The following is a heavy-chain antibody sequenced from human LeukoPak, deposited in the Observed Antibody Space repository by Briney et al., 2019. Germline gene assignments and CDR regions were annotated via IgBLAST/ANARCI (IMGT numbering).Heavy chain of an antibody. V-gene: IGHV4-4*07. CDR3: VRAVAATAPDYFDY. D-gene: IGHD6-19*01. CDR2: IYTSGST. CDR1: GGSLSSYY. J-gene: IGHJ4*02. Sequence: SETLSLTCTVSGGSLSSYYWSWIRQPPGKGLEWIGRIYTSGSTNYNPSLKSRVTMSVDTSKIQFSLKLSSVTAADTAVYYCVRAVAATAPDYFDYWGQGTLVTVSS.